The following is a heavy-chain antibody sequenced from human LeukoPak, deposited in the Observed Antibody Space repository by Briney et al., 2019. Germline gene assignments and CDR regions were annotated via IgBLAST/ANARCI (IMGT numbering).Heavy chain of an antibody. J-gene: IGHJ4*02. D-gene: IGHD6-13*01. CDR2: IYYSGST. CDR3: ARLARYSGSWYLGHHY. CDR1: GGSISSYY. V-gene: IGHV4-59*08. Sequence: SETLSLTCTVSGGSISSYYWSWIRQPPGKGLEWIGYIYYSGSTNYNPSLKSRVTISVDTSKNQFSLKLSSVTAADTAVYYCARLARYSGSWYLGHHYWGQGTLVTVSS.